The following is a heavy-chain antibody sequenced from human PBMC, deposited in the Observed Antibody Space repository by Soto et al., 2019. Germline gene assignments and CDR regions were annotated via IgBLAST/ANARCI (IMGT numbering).Heavy chain of an antibody. J-gene: IGHJ6*02. V-gene: IGHV1-46*01. D-gene: IGHD2-15*01. CDR2: INPSGGST. Sequence: ASVKVSCKASGYTFTSYYMHWVRQAPGQGLEWMGIINPSGGSTSYAQKFQGRVTITADESTSTAYMELSSLRSEDTAVYYCATFWGYCSGGSCYESPYYYYGMDVWGQGTTVTVSS. CDR3: ATFWGYCSGGSCYESPYYYYGMDV. CDR1: GYTFTSYY.